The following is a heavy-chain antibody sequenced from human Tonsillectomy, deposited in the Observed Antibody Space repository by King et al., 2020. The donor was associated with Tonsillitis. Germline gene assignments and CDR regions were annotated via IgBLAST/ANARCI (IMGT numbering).Heavy chain of an antibody. V-gene: IGHV3-15*01. CDR2: IKSKSDGGTT. D-gene: IGHD6-13*01. J-gene: IGHJ6*02. Sequence: VQLVESGGGLVKPGGSLRLSCAASGFTFSNVWMTWVRQAPGKGLEWVGRIKSKSDGGTTDYAAPVKGRFTIARDDSKNTLYLQMNSLKSEDTAVYYCTPDIAATGMGYYGMDVWGQGTAVTVSS. CDR1: GFTFSNVW. CDR3: TPDIAATGMGYYGMDV.